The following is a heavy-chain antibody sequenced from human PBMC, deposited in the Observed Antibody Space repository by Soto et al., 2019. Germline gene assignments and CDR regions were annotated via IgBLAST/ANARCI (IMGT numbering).Heavy chain of an antibody. V-gene: IGHV3-23*01. CDR3: ANHLHYYDSSGYYSDAFDI. D-gene: IGHD3-22*01. CDR2: ISGSGGST. J-gene: IGHJ3*02. Sequence: PGGSLRLSXAASGFTFSSYAMSWVRQAPGKGLEWVSAISGSGGSTYYADSVKGRFTISRDNSKNTLYLQMNSLRAEDTAVYYCANHLHYYDSSGYYSDAFDIWGQGTMVTVSS. CDR1: GFTFSSYA.